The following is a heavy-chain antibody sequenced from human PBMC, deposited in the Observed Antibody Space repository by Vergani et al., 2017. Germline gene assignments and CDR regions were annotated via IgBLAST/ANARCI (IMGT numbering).Heavy chain of an antibody. CDR2: ISAYNGNT. J-gene: IGHJ4*02. Sequence: QVQLVQSGAEVKKPGASVKVSCKASGYTFTSYGLSWVRQAPGQGLEWMGWISAYNGNTNYAQKLQGRVTMTKDTSTSTAYMELRSLRSDDTAVYYCARDLHCGSTSCACDYWGQGTLVTVSS. D-gene: IGHD2-2*01. CDR3: ARDLHCGSTSCACDY. CDR1: GYTFTSYG. V-gene: IGHV1-18*01.